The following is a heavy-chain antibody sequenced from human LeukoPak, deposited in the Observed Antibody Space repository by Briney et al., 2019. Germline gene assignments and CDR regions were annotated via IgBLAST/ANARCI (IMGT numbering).Heavy chain of an antibody. Sequence: GGSLRLSCAASGFTFSTYAMSWVRQAPGKGLEWVSGISSSDGSTYYAGSVKGRFTVSRDNSANRLYLQMNSLRADDTAVYYCVKGYYYDSSAYVKRDYYFDYWGQGTLVTVSS. D-gene: IGHD3-22*01. J-gene: IGHJ4*02. CDR3: VKGYYYDSSAYVKRDYYFDY. CDR1: GFTFSTYA. V-gene: IGHV3-23*01. CDR2: ISSSDGST.